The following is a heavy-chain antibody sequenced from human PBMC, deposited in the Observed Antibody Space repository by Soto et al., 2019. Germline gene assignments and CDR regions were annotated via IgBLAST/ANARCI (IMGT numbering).Heavy chain of an antibody. J-gene: IGHJ6*03. CDR2: ISYDGSNK. Sequence: GGSLRLSCAASGFTFSSYGMHWVRQAPGKGLEWVAVISYDGSNKYYADSVKGRFTISRDNSKNTLYLQMNSLRAEDTAVYYCAKSGRFLELFAVDYYYYYMDVWGKGTTVTVSS. V-gene: IGHV3-30*18. D-gene: IGHD3-3*01. CDR3: AKSGRFLELFAVDYYYYYMDV. CDR1: GFTFSSYG.